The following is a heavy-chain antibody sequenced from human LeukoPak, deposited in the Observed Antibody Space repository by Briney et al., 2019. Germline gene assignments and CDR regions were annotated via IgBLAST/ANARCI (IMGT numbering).Heavy chain of an antibody. J-gene: IGHJ3*02. D-gene: IGHD3-10*01. CDR1: GFTVSSNH. V-gene: IGHV3-53*01. CDR3: AKDYGSGRRAFDI. Sequence: GGSLRLSCAASGFTVSSNHMNWVRQAPGKGLEWVSIIYSGGSTYYADSVKGRFTISRDNSKNTLYLQMDSLRAEDTAVYYCAKDYGSGRRAFDIWGQGTMVTVSS. CDR2: IYSGGST.